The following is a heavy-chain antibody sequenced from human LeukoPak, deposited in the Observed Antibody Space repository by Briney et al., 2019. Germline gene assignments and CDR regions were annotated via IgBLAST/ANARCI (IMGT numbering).Heavy chain of an antibody. Sequence: VASVKVSCKASGYTFTSYAMNWVRQAPGQGLEWMGWINTNTGNPTYAQGFTGRVVFSLDTSVSTAYLQISSLKAEDTAVYYCAREGGLYSGSSSWGLFDYWGQGTLVTVSS. D-gene: IGHD6-6*01. CDR2: INTNTGNP. V-gene: IGHV7-4-1*02. CDR3: AREGGLYSGSSSWGLFDY. CDR1: GYTFTSYA. J-gene: IGHJ4*02.